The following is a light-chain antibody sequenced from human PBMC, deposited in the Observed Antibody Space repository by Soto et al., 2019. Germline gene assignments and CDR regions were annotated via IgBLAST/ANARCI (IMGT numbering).Light chain of an antibody. CDR3: QPYGSSPLT. J-gene: IGKJ4*01. V-gene: IGKV3-20*01. CDR1: ESVSDNY. Sequence: EIVLTQSPGTLSLSPGERATLSCRASESVSDNYLAWSQQRSGQAPRLVTYGASSRASAVPDWVSGSGSGADFTLSSSRLEPADFAVYYCQPYGSSPLTFGGGTKVEIK. CDR2: GAS.